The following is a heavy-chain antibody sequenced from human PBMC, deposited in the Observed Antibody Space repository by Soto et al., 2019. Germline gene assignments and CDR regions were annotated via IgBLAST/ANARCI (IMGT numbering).Heavy chain of an antibody. CDR3: ARVITMIVASQALDY. J-gene: IGHJ4*02. V-gene: IGHV1-2*02. Sequence: ASVKVSCKASGYTFTGYYMHWVRQAPGQGLEWMGWINPNSGGTNYAQKFQGRVTMTRDTSISTAYMELSRLRSDDTAVYYCARVITMIVASQALDYWGQGTLVTVSS. CDR1: GYTFTGYY. CDR2: INPNSGGT. D-gene: IGHD3-22*01.